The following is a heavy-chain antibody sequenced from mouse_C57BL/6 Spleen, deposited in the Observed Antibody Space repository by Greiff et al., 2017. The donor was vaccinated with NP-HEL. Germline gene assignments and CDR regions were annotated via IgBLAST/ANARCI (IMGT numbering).Heavy chain of an antibody. Sequence: QVQLQQSGAELARPGASVKMSCKASGYTFTSYTMHWVKQRPGPGLEWIGYINPSSGYTKYNQKFKDKATLTADKSSSTAYMQLSSLTSEDSAVYYCARGDGWLLFYAMDYWGQGTSVTVSS. CDR2: INPSSGYT. J-gene: IGHJ4*01. CDR1: GYTFTSYT. V-gene: IGHV1-4*01. CDR3: ARGDGWLLFYAMDY. D-gene: IGHD2-3*01.